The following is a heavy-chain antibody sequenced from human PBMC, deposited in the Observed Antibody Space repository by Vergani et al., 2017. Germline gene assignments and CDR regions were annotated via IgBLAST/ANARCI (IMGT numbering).Heavy chain of an antibody. CDR3: AKDLGTSSGGGWFDP. V-gene: IGHV3-9*02. D-gene: IGHD6-6*01. J-gene: IGHJ5*02. Sequence: EVQLEESGGGLVLPGRSLRLSCVAAGSTSAGYAMHWVRQAPGKGLEWGSGISWNSNSIGYADSVKGRFTISRDNAKNSLYLQMNSLRAEDTALYYCAKDLGTSSGGGWFDPWGQGTLVTVSS. CDR1: GSTSAGYA. CDR2: ISWNSNSI.